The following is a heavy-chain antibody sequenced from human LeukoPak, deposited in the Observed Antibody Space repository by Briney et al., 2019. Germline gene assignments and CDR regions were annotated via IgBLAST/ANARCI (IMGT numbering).Heavy chain of an antibody. CDR1: GYTFTDYY. V-gene: IGHV1-2*02. J-gene: IGHJ4*02. CDR2: INPNSGDT. D-gene: IGHD3-22*01. CDR3: ARDPHDYDSSGYPNYYFDY. Sequence: ASVTVSCKASGYTFTDYYMHWVRQAAGRGREGMGWINPNSGDTNYAPKFQGRVTVTRDTSISTAYMELSRLRSDDTAVYYCARDPHDYDSSGYPNYYFDYWGQGTLVAVSS.